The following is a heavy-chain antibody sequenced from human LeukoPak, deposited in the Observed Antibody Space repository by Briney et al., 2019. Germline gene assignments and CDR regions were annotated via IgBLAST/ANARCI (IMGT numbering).Heavy chain of an antibody. CDR2: IYHSGST. Sequence: SGTLSLTCAVSGGSISSSNWWRWVRQPPGKGLEWIGEIYHSGSTNYNPSLKSRVTISVDKSKNQFSLKLSSVTAADTAVYYCAREGATAMVRDAFDIWGQGTMVTVSS. D-gene: IGHD5-18*01. J-gene: IGHJ3*02. V-gene: IGHV4-4*02. CDR3: AREGATAMVRDAFDI. CDR1: GGSISSSNW.